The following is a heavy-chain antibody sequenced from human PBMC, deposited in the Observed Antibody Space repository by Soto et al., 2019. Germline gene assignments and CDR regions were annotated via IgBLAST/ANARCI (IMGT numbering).Heavy chain of an antibody. CDR2: IRSKAKSYAT. D-gene: IGHD6-6*01. J-gene: IGHJ4*02. V-gene: IGHV3-73*01. CDR3: ARFTPGLDFDY. CDR1: GFTFSDSA. Sequence: QPGGSLRLSCAASGFTFSDSAMHWVRQASGKGLEWVGRIRSKAKSYATAYAASVTGRFTISRDDSKNTAYLQMNSLKTEDTAVYYCARFTPGLDFDYWGQGALVTVSS.